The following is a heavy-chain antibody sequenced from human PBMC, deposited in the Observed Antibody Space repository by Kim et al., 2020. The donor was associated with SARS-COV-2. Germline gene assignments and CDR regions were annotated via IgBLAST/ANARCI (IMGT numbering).Heavy chain of an antibody. CDR1: GGSVSSGSYY. D-gene: IGHD6-25*01. J-gene: IGHJ4*02. CDR3: ARDPGGRETQRYFDY. V-gene: IGHV4-61*01. Sequence: SETLSLTCTVSGGSVSSGSYYWSWIRQPPGKGLEWIGYIYYSGSTNYNPSLKSRVTISVDTSKNQFSLKLSSVTAADTAVYYCARDPGGRETQRYFDYWGQGTLVTVSS. CDR2: IYYSGST.